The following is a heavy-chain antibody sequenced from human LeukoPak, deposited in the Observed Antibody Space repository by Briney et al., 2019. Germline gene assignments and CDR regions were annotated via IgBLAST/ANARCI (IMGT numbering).Heavy chain of an antibody. D-gene: IGHD4-17*01. CDR3: AIYGDYDEYFQH. CDR1: GFTFDDYA. V-gene: IGHV3-9*01. J-gene: IGHJ1*01. Sequence: GGSLRLSCAVSGFTFDDYAMHWVRQAPGKGLEWVSGISWNSGSIGYADSVKGRFTISRDNAKNSLYLQMNSLRAEDTALYYCAIYGDYDEYFQHWGQGTLVTVSS. CDR2: ISWNSGSI.